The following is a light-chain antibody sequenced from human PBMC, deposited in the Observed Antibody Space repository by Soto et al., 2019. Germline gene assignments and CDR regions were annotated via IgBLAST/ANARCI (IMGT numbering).Light chain of an antibody. V-gene: IGKV3-15*01. J-gene: IGKJ1*01. CDR2: RAS. CDR1: QSLSGN. Sequence: EIVMTQSPATLAGSPGETVTLSCRASQSLSGNLAWYQQKPGQAPRLLIFRASTRATGVPARFSGRGSGTEFTLTISGLQSEDFAVYYCQQYSQWPQWTLRPGTKVDIK. CDR3: QQYSQWPQWT.